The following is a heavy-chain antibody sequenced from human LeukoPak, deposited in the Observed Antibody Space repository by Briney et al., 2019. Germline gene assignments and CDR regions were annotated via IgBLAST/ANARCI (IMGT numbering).Heavy chain of an antibody. V-gene: IGHV4-39*07. CDR2: VLFTGNT. Sequence: SETLSLTCTVSGASITSAGYYWGWIRPPPGKGLEWIDSVLFTGNTYYTPSLEYPVTISVHTSNKQFYLKLSSVTAAVTAVYYCARGPMVRGLYGMDAWGQGTTVTVSS. J-gene: IGHJ6*02. CDR3: ARGPMVRGLYGMDA. CDR1: GASITSAGYY. D-gene: IGHD3-10*01.